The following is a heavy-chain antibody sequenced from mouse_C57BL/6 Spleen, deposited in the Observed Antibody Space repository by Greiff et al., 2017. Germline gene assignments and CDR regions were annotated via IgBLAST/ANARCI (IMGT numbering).Heavy chain of an antibody. Sequence: QVHVKQPGAELVKPGASVKMSCKASGYTFTSYWITWVKQRPGQGLEWIGDIYPGSGSTNYNEKFKSKATLTVDTSSSTAYMQLSSLTSEDSAVYYCARHYYYGSSYDYYAMDYWGQGTSVTVSS. CDR2: IYPGSGST. CDR3: ARHYYYGSSYDYYAMDY. J-gene: IGHJ4*01. D-gene: IGHD1-1*01. V-gene: IGHV1-55*01. CDR1: GYTFTSYW.